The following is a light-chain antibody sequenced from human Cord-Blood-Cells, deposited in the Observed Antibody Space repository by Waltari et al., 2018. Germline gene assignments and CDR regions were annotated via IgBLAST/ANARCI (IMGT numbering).Light chain of an antibody. CDR1: QSVSSY. V-gene: IGKV3-11*01. CDR2: DAS. J-gene: IGKJ3*01. Sequence: EIVLTQSPATLSLSPGERATLSCRASQSVSSYLAWYQQKPGQAARLLIYDASNRATGIPARFSGSGSGTDFTLTISSLEPEDFAVYYCQQRSNWPLFTFGPGTKVDIK. CDR3: QQRSNWPLFT.